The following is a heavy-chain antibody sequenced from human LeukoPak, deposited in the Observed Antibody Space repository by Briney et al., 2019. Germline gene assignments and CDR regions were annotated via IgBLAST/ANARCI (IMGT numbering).Heavy chain of an antibody. V-gene: IGHV3-7*01. CDR2: IKQDGSEK. D-gene: IGHD1-26*01. J-gene: IGHJ4*02. CDR1: GFTFSSYW. Sequence: GGSLRLSCAASGFTFSSYWMSWVRQAPGKGLEWVANIKQDGSEKYYVASVKGRFTISRDNAKNSLYLQMNSLRAEDTAVYYCARDPSGSYYDYRGQGTLVTVSS. CDR3: ARDPSGSYYDY.